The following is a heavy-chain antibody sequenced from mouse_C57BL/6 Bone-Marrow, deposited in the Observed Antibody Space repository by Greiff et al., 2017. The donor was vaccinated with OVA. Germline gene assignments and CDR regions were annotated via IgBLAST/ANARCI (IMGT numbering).Heavy chain of an antibody. Sequence: DVKLVESGGGLVQPGGSLKLSCAASGFTFSDYGMAWVRQAPRKGPEWVAFISNLAYSIYYADTVTGRFTISRENAKNTLYLERSSLRSEDTAMYYCATTVVAHWYFDVWGTGTTVTVSS. D-gene: IGHD1-1*01. CDR2: ISNLAYSI. J-gene: IGHJ1*03. V-gene: IGHV5-15*01. CDR3: ATTVVAHWYFDV. CDR1: GFTFSDYG.